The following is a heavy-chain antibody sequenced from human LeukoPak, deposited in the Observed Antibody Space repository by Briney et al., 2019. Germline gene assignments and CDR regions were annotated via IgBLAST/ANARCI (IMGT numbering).Heavy chain of an antibody. D-gene: IGHD1-26*01. CDR2: ISSGGTTK. CDR3: ARGTVGADFDY. V-gene: IGHV3-48*03. CDR1: GFTFSRHD. J-gene: IGHJ4*02. Sequence: GGSLRLSCVASGFTFSRHDMNWVRQAPGKGLEWVSYISSGGTTKYYADSVKGRFTISRDSAKNSLFLQMSSLRAEDTAVYYCARGTVGADFDYWGQGTLVTVSS.